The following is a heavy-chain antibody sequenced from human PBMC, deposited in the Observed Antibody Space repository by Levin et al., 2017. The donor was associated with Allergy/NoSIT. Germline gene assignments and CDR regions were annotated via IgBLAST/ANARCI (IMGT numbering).Heavy chain of an antibody. D-gene: IGHD3-16*01. J-gene: IGHJ2*01. CDR2: IYSGGST. CDR3: ARELGGGDVGVWYFDL. V-gene: IGHV3-66*01. CDR1: GFTVSSNY. Sequence: GESLKISCAASGFTVSSNYMSWVRQAPGKGLEWVSVIYSGGSTYYADSVKGRFTISRDNSKNTLYLQMNSLRAEDTAVYYCARELGGGDVGVWYFDLWGRGTLVTVSS.